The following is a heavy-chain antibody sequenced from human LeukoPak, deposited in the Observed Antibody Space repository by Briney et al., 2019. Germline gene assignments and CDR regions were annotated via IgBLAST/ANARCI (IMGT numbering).Heavy chain of an antibody. CDR2: IKSKTDGGTT. J-gene: IGHJ4*02. Sequence: GGSLRLSCAASGFTFSNAWMSWVRQAPGKGPEWVGHIKSKTDGGTTDYAAPVKGRFTISRDDSKNTLYLQMNSLKTEDTAVYYCTTDSDYYDYWGQGTLVTVSS. CDR3: TTDSDYYDY. V-gene: IGHV3-15*01. CDR1: GFTFSNAW. D-gene: IGHD3-10*01.